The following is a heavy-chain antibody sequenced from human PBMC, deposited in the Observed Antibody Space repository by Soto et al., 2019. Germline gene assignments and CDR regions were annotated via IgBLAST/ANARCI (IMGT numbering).Heavy chain of an antibody. D-gene: IGHD2-8*01. CDR3: ARAGYCTNRVCYPYHYYGMRV. Sequence: GASLKVSCKASGYTFTSYGISWVRQVPGQGLEWMGLIRSYNGNTNYAQKLQGRVTMTTDTSTSTAYTQLRSLICNHARVYYCARAGYCTNRVCYPYHYYGMRVWGQVTAVTV. J-gene: IGHJ6*02. V-gene: IGHV1-18*04. CDR1: GYTFTSYG. CDR2: IRSYNGNT.